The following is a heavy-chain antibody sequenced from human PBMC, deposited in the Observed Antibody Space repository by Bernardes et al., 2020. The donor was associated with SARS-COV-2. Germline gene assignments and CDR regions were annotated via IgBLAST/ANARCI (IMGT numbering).Heavy chain of an antibody. CDR1: DYTFTNYA. CDR3: ARSADRDTWSPGNY. V-gene: IGHV1-18*04. Sequence: ASVKVSCKASDYTFTNYAINWVRQAPGQGLEWMGWISTFNGDTNYAQKVRGRVTLTTDTSTSTVYMELRSLTSDDTAVYYCARSADRDTWSPGNYWGQGTLVTVSS. CDR2: ISTFNGDT. D-gene: IGHD2-15*01. J-gene: IGHJ4*02.